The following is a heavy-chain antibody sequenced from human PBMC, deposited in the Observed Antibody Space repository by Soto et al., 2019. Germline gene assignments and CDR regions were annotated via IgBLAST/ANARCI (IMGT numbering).Heavy chain of an antibody. CDR1: GFSLSTRVVG. D-gene: IGHD3-22*01. J-gene: IGHJ4*02. V-gene: IGHV2-5*02. CDR3: VHYSSGNYGFDY. CDR2: IYWDDAN. Sequence: QITVKESGPTLVNPTQTLTLTCTFSGFSLSTRVVGVGWIRQPPGTALECLALIYWDDANRHSPSLKSRLNITKDICKNRVVLIVTNIDPVDTATDYGVHYSSGNYGFDYWGQGTLVTVSS.